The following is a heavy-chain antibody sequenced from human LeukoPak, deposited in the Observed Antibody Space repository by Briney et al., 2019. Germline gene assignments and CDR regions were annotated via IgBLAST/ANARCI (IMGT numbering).Heavy chain of an antibody. CDR2: ISSSSSTI. V-gene: IGHV3-48*01. CDR1: GFTFIRYS. CDR3: ARDVLYSAYDAFDY. J-gene: IGHJ4*02. D-gene: IGHD5-12*01. Sequence: GRSLRLSCAASGFTFIRYSMNWVRQAPGKGLEWVSYISSSSSTIYYADSVKGRFTISRDNAKNSLYLQMNSLRAEDTAVYYCARDVLYSAYDAFDYWGQGTLLTVSS.